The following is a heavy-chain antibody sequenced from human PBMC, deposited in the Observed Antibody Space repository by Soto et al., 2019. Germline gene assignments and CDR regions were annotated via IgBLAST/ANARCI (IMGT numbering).Heavy chain of an antibody. CDR3: ARVVPAATGAFDI. V-gene: IGHV1-2*04. J-gene: IGHJ3*02. CDR1: GYTFTSYD. D-gene: IGHD2-2*01. Sequence: ASVKVSCKASGYTFTSYDINWVRRATGQGLEWMGWINPNSGGTNYAQKFQGWVTMTRDTSISTAYMELSRLRSDDTAVYYCARVVPAATGAFDIWGQGTMVTVSS. CDR2: INPNSGGT.